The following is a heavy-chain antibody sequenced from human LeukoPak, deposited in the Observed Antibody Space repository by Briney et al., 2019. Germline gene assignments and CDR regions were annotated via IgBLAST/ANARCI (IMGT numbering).Heavy chain of an antibody. V-gene: IGHV3-23*01. CDR3: ATYRQVLLPFES. J-gene: IGHJ4*02. D-gene: IGHD2-8*02. CDR2: ISGSGGST. CDR1: GFTFSSYA. Sequence: GGSLRLSCAASGFTFSSYAMSWVRQAPGKGLEWVSAISGSGGSTYYADSVKGRFTISRDNSKNTLYLQMNSLRADDTAIYYCATYRQVLLPFESWGQGTLVTVSS.